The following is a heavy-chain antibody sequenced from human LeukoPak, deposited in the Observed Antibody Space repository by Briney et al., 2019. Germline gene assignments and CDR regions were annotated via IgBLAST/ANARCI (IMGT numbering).Heavy chain of an antibody. CDR2: ISGSGGST. CDR1: GFTFSSYA. V-gene: IGHV3-23*01. J-gene: IGHJ4*02. CDR3: ARGGQQLVLAPDY. Sequence: GGSLRLSCAASGFTFSSYAMSWVRQAPGKGLEWVSAISGSGGSTYYADSVKGRFTISRDNAKNSLYLQMNSLRAEDTAVYYCARGGQQLVLAPDYWGQGTLVTVSS. D-gene: IGHD6-13*01.